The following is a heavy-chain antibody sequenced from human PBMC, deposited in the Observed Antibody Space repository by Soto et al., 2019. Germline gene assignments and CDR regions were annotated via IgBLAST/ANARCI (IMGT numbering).Heavy chain of an antibody. CDR3: ARGITGYNWNLYYYYGMDV. D-gene: IGHD1-1*01. CDR1: GFTFSSYW. V-gene: IGHV3-7*05. J-gene: IGHJ6*02. CDR2: IKQDGSEK. Sequence: GGSLRLSCAASGFTFSSYWMSWVRQAPGKGLEWVANIKQDGSEKYYVDSVKGRFTISRDNAKNSLYLQMNSLRAEDTAVYYCARGITGYNWNLYYYYGMDVWGQGTTVTVSS.